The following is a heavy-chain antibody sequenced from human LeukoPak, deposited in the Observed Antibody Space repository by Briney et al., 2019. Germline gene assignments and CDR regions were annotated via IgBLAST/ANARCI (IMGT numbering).Heavy chain of an antibody. CDR2: ISGSGGST. D-gene: IGHD3-22*01. Sequence: GGSLRLSCAASGFTFRSYAMSWVRQAPGKGLEWVSAISGSGGSTYYADSVKGRFTISRDNSKNTLYLQMNSLRAEDTAVYYCAKTIMYYYDSSGYYGPYYWGQGTLVTVSS. CDR1: GFTFRSYA. CDR3: AKTIMYYYDSSGYYGPYY. J-gene: IGHJ4*02. V-gene: IGHV3-23*01.